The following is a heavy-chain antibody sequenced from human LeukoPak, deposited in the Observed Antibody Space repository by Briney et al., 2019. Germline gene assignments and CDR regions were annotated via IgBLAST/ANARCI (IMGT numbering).Heavy chain of an antibody. CDR1: GYTFTGCY. Sequence: ASVKVSCKASGYTFTGCYMHWVRQAPGQGLEWMGWINPNSGGTNYAQKFQGRVTMTRDTSISTAYMELSRLRSDDTAVYYCAIRQSSYYYYMDVWGKGTTVTVSS. D-gene: IGHD3-16*01. V-gene: IGHV1-2*02. J-gene: IGHJ6*03. CDR3: AIRQSSYYYYMDV. CDR2: INPNSGGT.